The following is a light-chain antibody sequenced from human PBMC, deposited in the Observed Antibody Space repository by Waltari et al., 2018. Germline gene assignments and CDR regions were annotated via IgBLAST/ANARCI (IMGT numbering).Light chain of an antibody. CDR2: GAS. V-gene: IGKV3-20*01. Sequence: EIVLTQSPGTLSLSPGERATLSCRASQNINTNFLTWYQQKPGQAPRLLIYGASSRATDIPDRFSGSGSGTDFTLTISRLEPEDIAVYYCQQYSRPSYTFGQGPSWRSN. J-gene: IGKJ2*01. CDR3: QQYSRPSYT. CDR1: QNINTNF.